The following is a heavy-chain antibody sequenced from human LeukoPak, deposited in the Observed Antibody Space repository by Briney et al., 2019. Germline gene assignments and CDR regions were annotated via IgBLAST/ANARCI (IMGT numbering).Heavy chain of an antibody. CDR3: ARNENSGWGYFDY. Sequence: QPGGSLRLSCAASGFTLSSYAMTWVRQAPGRGLEWVSSVDGGGGGTYYADSVKGRFTISRDNSKDTLYLQMNGLRAEDTAVYYCARNENSGWGYFDYWGQGTLVTVSS. CDR2: VDGGGGGT. V-gene: IGHV3-23*01. CDR1: GFTLSSYA. D-gene: IGHD5-12*01. J-gene: IGHJ4*02.